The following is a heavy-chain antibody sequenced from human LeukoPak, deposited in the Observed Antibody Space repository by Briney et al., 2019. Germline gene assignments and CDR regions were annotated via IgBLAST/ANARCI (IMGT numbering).Heavy chain of an antibody. CDR3: ARQGGYCSSTSCYESWFDP. CDR2: IYPGDSDT. V-gene: IGHV5-51*01. D-gene: IGHD2-2*01. Sequence: GASLKISSKGSGYSFTSYWIGWVRQMPGKGLEWMGIIYPGDSDTRYSPSFQGQVTISADKSISTAYLQWSSLKASDTAMYYCARQGGYCSSTSCYESWFDPWGQGTLVTVSS. CDR1: GYSFTSYW. J-gene: IGHJ5*02.